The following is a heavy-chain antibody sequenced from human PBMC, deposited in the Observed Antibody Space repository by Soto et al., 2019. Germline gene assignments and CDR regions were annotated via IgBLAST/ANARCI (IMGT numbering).Heavy chain of an antibody. Sequence: QVQLVQSGAELKKPGASVKVSCKASDFTFTSYGFSWVRQAPGQGLEWIGWINAFNGKKNYAKKVQGRVTLTTDTSTDTAYMELRRLRYDEKAVYYCARDPDCWSGNLDFWGQGTLVTVSS. CDR3: ARDPDCWSGNLDF. CDR1: DFTFTSYG. V-gene: IGHV1-18*01. D-gene: IGHD3-3*01. J-gene: IGHJ4*02. CDR2: INAFNGKK.